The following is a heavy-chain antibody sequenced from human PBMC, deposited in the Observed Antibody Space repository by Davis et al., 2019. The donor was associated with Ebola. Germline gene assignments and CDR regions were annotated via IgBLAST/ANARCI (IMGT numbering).Heavy chain of an antibody. V-gene: IGHV4-34*01. Sequence: SETLSLTCAVYGGSFSGYYWSWIRQPPGKGLEWIGEINHSGSTNYNPSLKSRVTISVDTSKNQFSLKLSSVTAADTAVYYCARGYCGGDCQYDYWGQGTLVTVSS. CDR1: GGSFSGYY. D-gene: IGHD2-21*01. CDR3: ARGYCGGDCQYDY. J-gene: IGHJ4*02. CDR2: INHSGST.